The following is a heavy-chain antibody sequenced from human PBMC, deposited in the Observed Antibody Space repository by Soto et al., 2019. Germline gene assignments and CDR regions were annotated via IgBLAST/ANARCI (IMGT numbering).Heavy chain of an antibody. CDR2: IYYSGST. CDR1: GGSISSYY. V-gene: IGHV4-59*01. CDR3: ARDRGSGSSWSPTGGIDY. D-gene: IGHD6-13*01. Sequence: SETLSLTCTVSGGSISSYYWSWIRQPPGKGLEWIGYIYYSGSTNYNPSLKSRVTISVDTSKNQFSLKLSSVTAADTAVYYCARDRGSGSSWSPTGGIDYWGQGTLVTVSS. J-gene: IGHJ4*02.